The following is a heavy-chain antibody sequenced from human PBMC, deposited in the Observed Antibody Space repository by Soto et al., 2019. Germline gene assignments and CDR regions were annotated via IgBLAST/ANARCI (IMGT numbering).Heavy chain of an antibody. CDR2: INPNSGGT. Sequence: ASVKVSCKASGNTFTGYYMHWVRQAPGQGLEWMGWINPNSGGTNYAQKFQGWVTMTRDTSISTAYMELSRLRSDDTAVYYCARGGVLLWFGELSHAFDIWGQGTMVTVSS. CDR1: GNTFTGYY. J-gene: IGHJ3*02. CDR3: ARGGVLLWFGELSHAFDI. D-gene: IGHD3-10*01. V-gene: IGHV1-2*04.